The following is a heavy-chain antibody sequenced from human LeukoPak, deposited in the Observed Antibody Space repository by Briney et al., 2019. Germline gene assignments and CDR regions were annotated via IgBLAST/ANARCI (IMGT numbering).Heavy chain of an antibody. CDR1: GYTFTSYG. J-gene: IGHJ6*02. CDR3: ARDRCSSTSCYAQGSYGMDV. V-gene: IGHV1-18*01. CDR2: ISAYNGNT. Sequence: GASVKVSCKASGYTFTSYGISWVRQAPGQGLEWMGWISAYNGNTNYAQKLQGRVTMTTDTSTSTAYMELRSLRSDNTAVYYCARDRCSSTSCYAQGSYGMDVWGQGTTVTVSS. D-gene: IGHD2-2*01.